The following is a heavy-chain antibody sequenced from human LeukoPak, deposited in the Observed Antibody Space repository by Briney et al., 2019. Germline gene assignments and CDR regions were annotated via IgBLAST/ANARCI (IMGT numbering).Heavy chain of an antibody. CDR1: GFTFSSYA. V-gene: IGHV3-9*03. Sequence: GGTLRLSCAASGFTFSSYAMHWVRQAPGKGLEWVSGISWNSGSIGYADSVKGRFTISRDNAKNSLYLQMNSLRAEDMALYYCAKDIGAEAGAFQHWGQGTLVTVSS. CDR2: ISWNSGSI. CDR3: AKDIGAEAGAFQH. J-gene: IGHJ1*01. D-gene: IGHD1-26*01.